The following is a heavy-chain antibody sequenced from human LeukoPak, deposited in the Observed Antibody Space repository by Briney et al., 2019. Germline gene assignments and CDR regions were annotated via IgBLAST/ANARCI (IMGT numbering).Heavy chain of an antibody. CDR3: AREGYCGGDCYAFDI. V-gene: IGHV4-59*01. CDR2: IYYSGST. CDR1: GGSISSYY. Sequence: SETLSLTCTVSGGSISSYYWSWIRQPPGKGLEWIGYIYYSGSTNYNPSLKCRVTISVDTSKNQFSLKLSSVIAADTAVYYCAREGYCGGDCYAFDIWGQGTMVTVSS. J-gene: IGHJ3*02. D-gene: IGHD2-21*02.